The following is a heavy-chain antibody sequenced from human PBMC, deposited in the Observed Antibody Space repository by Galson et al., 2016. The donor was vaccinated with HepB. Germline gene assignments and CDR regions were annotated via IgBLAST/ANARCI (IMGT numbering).Heavy chain of an antibody. CDR3: ARDARKTLQDAFDI. V-gene: IGHV3-21*01. CDR2: ISIGSSYI. J-gene: IGHJ3*02. CDR1: GFTFSNAW. Sequence: SLRLSCAATGFTFSNAWMTWVRLAPGKGLEWVSSISIGSSYIYYADSVKGRFTISRDNTKNSLYLQMNSLRAEDTAVYYCARDARKTLQDAFDIWGQGTMVTVSS.